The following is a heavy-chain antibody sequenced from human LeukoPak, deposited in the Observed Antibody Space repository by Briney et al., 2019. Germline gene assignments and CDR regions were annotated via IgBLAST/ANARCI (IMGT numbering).Heavy chain of an antibody. CDR3: ARHRGSSSWFDY. CDR1: GGSISSYF. Sequence: SETLSLTCTVSGGSISSYFWSWIRQPPGKGLERNGYVYYSGSTNYNPSLKSRVPISVDTSKNQFSLRLSSVSAADTAVYYCARHRGSSSWFDYWGQGTLVTVSA. D-gene: IGHD6-13*01. V-gene: IGHV4-59*08. CDR2: VYYSGST. J-gene: IGHJ4*02.